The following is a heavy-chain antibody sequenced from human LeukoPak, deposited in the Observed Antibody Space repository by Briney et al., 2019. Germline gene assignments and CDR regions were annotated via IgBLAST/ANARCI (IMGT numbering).Heavy chain of an antibody. CDR1: GFTFSSYS. V-gene: IGHV3-30*04. Sequence: GGSLRLSCAASGFTFSSYSIHWVRQAPSKGLEWVAIVSSDGATTYYADSVKGRFTISRDNSKNTLYLQMNSLRAEDTPVYYCARDLRLDYVILTGSSYYSGMDVWAKGPRSPSP. D-gene: IGHD3-9*01. J-gene: IGHJ6*02. CDR2: VSSDGATT. CDR3: ARDLRLDYVILTGSSYYSGMDV.